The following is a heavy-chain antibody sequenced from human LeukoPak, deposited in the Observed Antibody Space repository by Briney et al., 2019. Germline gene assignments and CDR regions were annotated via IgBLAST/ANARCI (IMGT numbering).Heavy chain of an antibody. CDR1: GFTFSDYY. Sequence: PGGSLRLSCAASGFTFSDYYMSWIRQAPGKGLEWVSYISSSGSTIYYADSVKGRFTISRDNAKNSLYLQMNSLRAEDTAVYYCARSPGIAAAAHDAFDIWGQGTMVTVSS. V-gene: IGHV3-11*04. CDR2: ISSSGSTI. CDR3: ARSPGIAAAAHDAFDI. D-gene: IGHD6-13*01. J-gene: IGHJ3*02.